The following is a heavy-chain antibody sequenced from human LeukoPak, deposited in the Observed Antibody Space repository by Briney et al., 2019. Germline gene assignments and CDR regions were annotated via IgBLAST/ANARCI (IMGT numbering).Heavy chain of an antibody. D-gene: IGHD2-15*01. J-gene: IGHJ4*02. CDR2: IYSGGNI. Sequence: PGGSLRLSCAASGFTVSSTYMSWVRQAPGKGLEWVSVIYSGGNIYYIESVKGRFTISRDTSKNTLYLQMNGLRAEDTAVYFCAGRHCSGGGCYFAGADPFDYWDQGTLVTVSS. CDR1: GFTVSSTY. CDR3: AGRHCSGGGCYFAGADPFDY. V-gene: IGHV3-53*01.